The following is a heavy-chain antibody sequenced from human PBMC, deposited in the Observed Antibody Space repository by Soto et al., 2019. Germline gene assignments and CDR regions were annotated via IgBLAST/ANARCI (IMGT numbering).Heavy chain of an antibody. CDR3: ARDTNSLDP. CDR2: IFYTGDT. CDR1: DYSINSGFF. V-gene: IGHV4-38-2*02. D-gene: IGHD3-16*01. J-gene: IGHJ5*02. Sequence: SETLSLTCTVSDYSINSGFFWGWIRQPPGKGLEWIGSIFYTGDTYYNPSLKSRITMSVDTSRNQFSLKLTSLTAADTAVYYCARDTNSLDPWGQGTLVTVSS.